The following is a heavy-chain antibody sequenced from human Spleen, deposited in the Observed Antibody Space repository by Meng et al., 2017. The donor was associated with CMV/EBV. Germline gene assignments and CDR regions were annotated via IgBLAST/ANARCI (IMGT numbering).Heavy chain of an antibody. J-gene: IGHJ4*02. CDR1: TFSSNS. V-gene: IGHV1-46*01. CDR3: ARVNEDFWRGYRFFDY. D-gene: IGHD3-3*01. CDR2: INLSVGTT. Sequence: TFSSNSISWVRQAPGQGLEWMGLINLSVGTTSFAQKFQGRVTLTRDTSTTTVYMELSSLRFEDTAIYYCARVNEDFWRGYRFFDYWGQGTLVTVSS.